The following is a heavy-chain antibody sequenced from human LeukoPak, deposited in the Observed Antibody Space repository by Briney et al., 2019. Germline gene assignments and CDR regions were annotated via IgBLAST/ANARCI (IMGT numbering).Heavy chain of an antibody. CDR1: GYTFTGYY. Sequence: ASVKVSCKASGYTFTGYYMHWVRQAPGQGLEWMGWINPNSGGTNYAQKFRGRVTMTRDTSISTAYVELSRLRSDDTAVYYCARAISGYDYNFDYWGQGTLVTVSS. V-gene: IGHV1-2*02. CDR2: INPNSGGT. CDR3: ARAISGYDYNFDY. D-gene: IGHD5-12*01. J-gene: IGHJ4*02.